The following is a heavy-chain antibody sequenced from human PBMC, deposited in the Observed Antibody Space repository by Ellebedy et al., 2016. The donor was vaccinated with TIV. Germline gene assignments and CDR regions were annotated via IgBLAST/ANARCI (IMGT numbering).Heavy chain of an antibody. CDR3: ARDMDTMVRGVIGY. D-gene: IGHD3-10*01. Sequence: AASVKVSCKASGYTFTGYYMHWVRQAPGQGLEWMGWINPNSGGTNYAQKFQGRVTITADESTSTAYMELSSLRSEDTAVYYCARDMDTMVRGVIGYWGQGTLVTVSS. CDR2: INPNSGGT. CDR1: GYTFTGYY. V-gene: IGHV1-2*02. J-gene: IGHJ4*02.